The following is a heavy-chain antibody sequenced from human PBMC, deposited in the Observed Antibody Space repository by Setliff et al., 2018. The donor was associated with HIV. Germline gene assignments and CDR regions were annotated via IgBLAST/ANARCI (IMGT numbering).Heavy chain of an antibody. CDR2: INGGTTT. D-gene: IGHD3-3*01. Sequence: GGSLRLSCVASGITVSGIYMTWVRQAPGKGLEWVSVINGGTTTYYADSVKGRFTISRDNSKNMIFLQMNSLRVDDTAVYYCARGRVLEWLLNHWGQGTRVTVSS. J-gene: IGHJ4*02. CDR1: GITVSGIY. CDR3: ARGRVLEWLLNH. V-gene: IGHV3-66*01.